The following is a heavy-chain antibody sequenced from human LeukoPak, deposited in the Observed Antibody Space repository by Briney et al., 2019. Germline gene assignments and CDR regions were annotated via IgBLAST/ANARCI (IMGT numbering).Heavy chain of an antibody. CDR1: GFTFSNYG. CDR2: IRYDGSNK. V-gene: IGHV3-30*02. D-gene: IGHD3-16*02. Sequence: SGGSLRLSCAASGFTFSNYGLHWVRQARGKGLEWVAFIRYDGSNKYYADSVKGRFAISRDNSENTLYLQMNSLRPEDTAVYYCAKDAPIGYWGQGTLVTVSS. J-gene: IGHJ4*02. CDR3: AKDAPIGY.